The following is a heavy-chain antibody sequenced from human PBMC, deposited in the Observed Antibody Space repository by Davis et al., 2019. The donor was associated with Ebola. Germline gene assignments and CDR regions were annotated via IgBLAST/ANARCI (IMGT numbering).Heavy chain of an antibody. CDR3: ARDGQQQLLVDTWFDP. CDR2: INPSVAST. D-gene: IGHD6-13*01. V-gene: IGHV1-46*01. CDR1: GYTFTSYG. Sequence: ASVKVSCKASGYTFTSYGITWVRQAPGQGLEWMGIINPSVASTTYGQKFQGRITMTGDTSTGTVYMELSSLRSDDTAVYYCARDGQQQLLVDTWFDPWGQGTLVTVSS. J-gene: IGHJ5*02.